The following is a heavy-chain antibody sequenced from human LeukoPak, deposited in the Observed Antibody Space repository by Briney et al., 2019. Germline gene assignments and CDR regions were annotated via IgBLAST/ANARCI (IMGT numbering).Heavy chain of an antibody. V-gene: IGHV1-2*02. Sequence: ASVNVSCKASGYTYTAYYMHWLRQAAGQGLEWMDWINPNNGGTNYAQNFQGRVTMNRDTSISTAYRELSMLRSDDTAVYYCASDLLGVGPSLVGYYFDHWGQGTLVTVSS. D-gene: IGHD3-16*01. J-gene: IGHJ4*02. CDR1: GYTYTAYY. CDR3: ASDLLGVGPSLVGYYFDH. CDR2: INPNNGGT.